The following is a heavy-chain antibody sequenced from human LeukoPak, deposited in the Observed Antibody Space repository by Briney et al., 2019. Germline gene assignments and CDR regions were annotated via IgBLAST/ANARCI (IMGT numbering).Heavy chain of an antibody. CDR1: GFTFSSDW. J-gene: IGHJ6*02. CDR3: GMAMDV. V-gene: IGHV3-7*05. D-gene: IGHD5-24*01. CDR2: IKQDGSEK. Sequence: GGSLRLSCAASGFTFSSDWMNWVRQAPGKGLEWVANIKQDGSEKYYVDSVKGRFTISRDNAKNSLYLQMSSLRAEDTAVYYCGMAMDVWGRGTTVTVSS.